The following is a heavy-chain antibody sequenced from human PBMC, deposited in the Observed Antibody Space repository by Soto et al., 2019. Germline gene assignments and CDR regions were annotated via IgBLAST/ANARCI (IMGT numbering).Heavy chain of an antibody. V-gene: IGHV3-21*01. CDR3: ARVGYSSGWLPDY. CDR1: GFTFSSYS. CDR2: LSSSSIYI. J-gene: IGHJ4*02. Sequence: GGSLRLSCAASGFTFSSYSMMWVRQAPGKGLEWVSLLSSSSIYIYFADSLKGRFTISRDNAKNSLYLQMNSLRAEDTAVYYCARVGYSSGWLPDYWGQGALVTVSS. D-gene: IGHD6-19*01.